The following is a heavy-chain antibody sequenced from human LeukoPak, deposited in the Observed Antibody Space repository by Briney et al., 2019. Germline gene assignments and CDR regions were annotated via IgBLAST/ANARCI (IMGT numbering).Heavy chain of an antibody. CDR3: ARDVDGREDY. Sequence: GGSLRLSCAASGFIFSGYYMSWIRQAPGKGLGWISYISSGGSAIHYADSVKGRFTISRDNAENSLYLQMNSLRAEDTAVYYCARDVDGREDYWGQGTLVTVSS. CDR1: GFIFSGYY. V-gene: IGHV3-11*04. J-gene: IGHJ4*02. D-gene: IGHD1-26*01. CDR2: ISSGGSAI.